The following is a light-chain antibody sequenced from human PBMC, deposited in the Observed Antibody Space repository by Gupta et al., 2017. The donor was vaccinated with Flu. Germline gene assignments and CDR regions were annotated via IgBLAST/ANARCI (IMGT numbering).Light chain of an antibody. CDR3: QQSYSSPQP. J-gene: IGKJ1*01. CDR1: RSISTY. Sequence: PSSLSASVGDRVTITCRASRSISTYLNWYQQKPGKAPNLLIYAASSLQRGVPSRFSGSGSGTDFTLTISSLQPEDFATYYCQQSYSSPQPFGQGTKVEIK. CDR2: AAS. V-gene: IGKV1-39*01.